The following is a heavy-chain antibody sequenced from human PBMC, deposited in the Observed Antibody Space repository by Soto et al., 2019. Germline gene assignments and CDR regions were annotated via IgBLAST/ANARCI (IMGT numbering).Heavy chain of an antibody. CDR3: ARGGDDSSGYPGRMGY. CDR1: GGSISSGGYY. D-gene: IGHD3-22*01. CDR2: IYYSGST. Sequence: QVQLQESGPGLVKPSQTLSLTCTVSGGSISSGGYYWSWIRQHPGKGLEWIGYIYYSGSTYYNPSLKSRVTISVDTSKNQFSLKLSSVTAADTAVYYCARGGDDSSGYPGRMGYWGQGTLVTVSS. V-gene: IGHV4-31*03. J-gene: IGHJ4*02.